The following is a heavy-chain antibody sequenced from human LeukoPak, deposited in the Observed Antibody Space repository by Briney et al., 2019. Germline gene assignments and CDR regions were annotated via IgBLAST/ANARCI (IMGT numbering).Heavy chain of an antibody. CDR1: GFAFSTYA. D-gene: IGHD2-8*01. CDR3: AKAGCTNIACYLNS. CDR2: IIGSGGST. J-gene: IGHJ4*02. V-gene: IGHV3-23*01. Sequence: GGSLRLSCVASGFAFSTYAMSWVRQAPGKGLEWVSGIIGSGGSTYYADSVKGRFTTSRDNSKNTLYLQMNSLRAEDTAIYYCAKAGCTNIACYLNSWGQGTLVTVSS.